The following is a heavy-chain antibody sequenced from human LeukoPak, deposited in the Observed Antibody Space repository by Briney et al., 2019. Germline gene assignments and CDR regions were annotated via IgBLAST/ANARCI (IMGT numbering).Heavy chain of an antibody. Sequence: PGESLRLSCAASGFTFTTYWMHWVRQAPGKGLVWVSRINSDGSDTTYADSVKGRFTISRDNAKNTLYLQMNSLRAEDTAVYYCSRGTNGIWSFDYWGQGTLLTVSS. CDR1: GFTFTTYW. V-gene: IGHV3-74*01. CDR3: SRGTNGIWSFDY. D-gene: IGHD2-8*01. J-gene: IGHJ4*02. CDR2: INSDGSDT.